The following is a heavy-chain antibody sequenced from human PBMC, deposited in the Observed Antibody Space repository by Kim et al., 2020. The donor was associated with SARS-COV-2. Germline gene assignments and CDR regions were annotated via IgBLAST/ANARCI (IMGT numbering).Heavy chain of an antibody. CDR1: GGSISSSSYY. Sequence: SETLSLTCTVSGGSISSSSYYWGWIRQPPGKGLEWIGSIYYSGSTYYNPSLKSRVTISVDTSKNQFSLKLSSVTAADTAVYYCARDRGHYGGNSPPSYYFDYWGQGTLVTVSS. J-gene: IGHJ4*02. D-gene: IGHD4-17*01. CDR2: IYYSGST. CDR3: ARDRGHYGGNSPPSYYFDY. V-gene: IGHV4-39*07.